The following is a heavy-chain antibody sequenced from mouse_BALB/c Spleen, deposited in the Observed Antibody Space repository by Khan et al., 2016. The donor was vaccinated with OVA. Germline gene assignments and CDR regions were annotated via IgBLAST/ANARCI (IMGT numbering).Heavy chain of an antibody. J-gene: IGHJ4*01. D-gene: IGHD1-2*01. Sequence: EVQLVESGGDLVKPGGSLKLSCAASGFNFSSYGMSWVRQTPDKRLEWVATISSGGHYTYFPDSVRGRFTISRDNAQNTLYLQMSSLKSEDTDMYYCTRTITAAKGGYSTMDYWGQGTSVTVSS. V-gene: IGHV5-6*01. CDR1: GFNFSSYG. CDR2: ISSGGHYT. CDR3: TRTITAAKGGYSTMDY.